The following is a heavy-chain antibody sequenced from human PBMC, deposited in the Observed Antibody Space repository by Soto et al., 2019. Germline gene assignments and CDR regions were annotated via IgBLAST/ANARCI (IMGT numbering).Heavy chain of an antibody. J-gene: IGHJ4*02. CDR1: GFTFSSYW. CDR3: VRGYSGTYRIDF. CDR2: INSDGRTT. V-gene: IGHV3-74*01. D-gene: IGHD1-26*01. Sequence: GGSLRLSCAASGFTFSSYWMHWVRQVPGKGLVWVSRINSDGRTTNYTDSVKGRFIISRDNAKSTVHLQMNSLRAEDTAVYYCVRGYSGTYRIDFWGQGALVTVSS.